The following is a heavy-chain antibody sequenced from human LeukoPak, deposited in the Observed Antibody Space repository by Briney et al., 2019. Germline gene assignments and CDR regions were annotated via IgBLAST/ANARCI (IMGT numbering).Heavy chain of an antibody. CDR1: GFSFSGYW. J-gene: IGHJ4*02. CDR2: IKQDGSET. Sequence: GGSLSLSCAASGFSFSGYWMTWVRQAPGKGLEWVANIKQDGSETSYVTSVRGRFTISRDNAKNSLYLQTNNLRVEDTAVYFCAREEVKSFDNWGQGSLVTVSS. V-gene: IGHV3-7*03. CDR3: AREEVKSFDN.